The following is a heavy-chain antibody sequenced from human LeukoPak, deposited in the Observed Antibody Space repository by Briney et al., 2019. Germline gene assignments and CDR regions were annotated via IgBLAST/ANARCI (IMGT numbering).Heavy chain of an antibody. CDR3: AIVVGYSYGRFNWYFDL. CDR1: GGSISSYQ. D-gene: IGHD5-18*01. J-gene: IGHJ2*01. CDR2: IYYSGSA. Sequence: SETLSLTCTVSGGSISSYQWSWIRQPPGKGLEWVGNIYYSGSANYNPSLKSRVIISVDTSKNQFSLKLSSVTAADTAVYYCAIVVGYSYGRFNWYFDLWGRGTLVTVSS. V-gene: IGHV4-59*08.